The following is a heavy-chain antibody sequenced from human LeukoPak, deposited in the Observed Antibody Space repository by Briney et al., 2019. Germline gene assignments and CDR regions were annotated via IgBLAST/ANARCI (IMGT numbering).Heavy chain of an antibody. CDR3: ARDGKYYDFWSGYSTFDY. J-gene: IGHJ4*02. Sequence: ASVKVSCKASGYTFTSYGISWVRQAPGQGLEWMGWISAYNGNTNYAQKLQGRVTMTTDTSTSTAYMELRILRSDDTAVYYCARDGKYYDFWSGYSTFDYWGQGTLVTVSS. CDR1: GYTFTSYG. D-gene: IGHD3-3*01. V-gene: IGHV1-18*01. CDR2: ISAYNGNT.